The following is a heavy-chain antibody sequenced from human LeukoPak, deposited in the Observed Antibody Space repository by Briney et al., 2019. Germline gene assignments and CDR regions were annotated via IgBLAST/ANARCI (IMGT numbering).Heavy chain of an antibody. D-gene: IGHD1-26*01. J-gene: IGHJ3*02. CDR2: ISDSSSTI. Sequence: QPGGSLRLSCAASGFTFSSYNMNWVRQAPGKGLEWVSYISDSSSTIYYADSVKGRFTISRGNAKNSLYLQMNSLRDEDTAVYYCAIDAWELPLDAFDIWGQGTMVTVSS. V-gene: IGHV3-48*02. CDR1: GFTFSSYN. CDR3: AIDAWELPLDAFDI.